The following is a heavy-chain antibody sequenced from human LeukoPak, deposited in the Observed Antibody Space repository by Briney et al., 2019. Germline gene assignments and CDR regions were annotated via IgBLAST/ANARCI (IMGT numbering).Heavy chain of an antibody. CDR2: IYYSGST. CDR1: GGSISSSSYY. J-gene: IGHJ3*02. V-gene: IGHV4-39*07. CDR3: ARDIRLDYYGSGYAFDM. D-gene: IGHD3-10*01. Sequence: SETLSLTCTVSGGSISSSSYYWGWIRQPPGKGLEWIGSIYYSGSTYYNPSLKSRVTISVDTSKNQFSLKLSSVTAADTAVYYCARDIRLDYYGSGYAFDMWGQGTMVTVSS.